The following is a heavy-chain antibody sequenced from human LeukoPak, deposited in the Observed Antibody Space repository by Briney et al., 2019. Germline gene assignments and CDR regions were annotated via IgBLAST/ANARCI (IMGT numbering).Heavy chain of an antibody. CDR2: ISYDGSNK. V-gene: IGHV3-30*18. D-gene: IGHD1-26*01. Sequence: GGSLRLSCAASGFTFSSYGMHWVRQAPGKGLEWVAVISYDGSNKYYADPVKGRFTISRDNSKNTLYLQMNSLRAEDTAVYYCAKESGQSGSYYFDYWGQGTLVTVSS. J-gene: IGHJ4*02. CDR1: GFTFSSYG. CDR3: AKESGQSGSYYFDY.